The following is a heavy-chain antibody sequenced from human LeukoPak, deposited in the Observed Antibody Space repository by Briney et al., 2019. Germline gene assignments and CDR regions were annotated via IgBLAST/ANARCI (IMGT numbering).Heavy chain of an antibody. J-gene: IGHJ4*02. CDR1: GYSFTTYW. CDR3: ARQVYKHRIDY. V-gene: IGHV5-10-1*01. CDR2: IDPTDSYT. D-gene: IGHD1-14*01. Sequence: GESLEISCKGSGYSFTTYWITWVRQMPRKGLGWMGRIDPTDSYTNYSPFFQGHVTISADKSISTAYLQWSSLKASDTAMYYCARQVYKHRIDYWGQGTLVTVSS.